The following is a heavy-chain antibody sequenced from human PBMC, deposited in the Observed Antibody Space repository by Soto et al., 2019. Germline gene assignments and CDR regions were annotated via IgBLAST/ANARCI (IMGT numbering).Heavy chain of an antibody. CDR3: AKDRRENDYWNRYYYNYYDMDV. Sequence: QVQLVESGGGVVQPGRSLRLSCAASGFSFSTYGMHWVRQAPGKGLEWVAVLSYDGSDKYYADSVKGRFTISRDNSKSTLYVQMNSLRGEDTAVYYCAKDRRENDYWNRYYYNYYDMDVWGQGTTVTVSS. V-gene: IGHV3-30*18. J-gene: IGHJ6*02. CDR1: GFSFSTYG. D-gene: IGHD5-12*01. CDR2: LSYDGSDK.